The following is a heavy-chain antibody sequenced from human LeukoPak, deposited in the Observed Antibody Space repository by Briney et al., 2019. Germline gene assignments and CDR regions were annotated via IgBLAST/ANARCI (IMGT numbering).Heavy chain of an antibody. V-gene: IGHV7-4-1*02. CDR2: IHPSTGNP. CDR3: ARAFQSLGGLSLPDF. D-gene: IGHD3-16*02. Sequence: ASVKVSCKASGYTFTNYAMNWVRQAPGQGLEWMGWIHPSTGNPTYAQGFTGRFVFSLDTSVSTTYLQIRSLKAKDTAVYYCARAFQSLGGLSLPDFWGQGTLVTVSS. CDR1: GYTFTNYA. J-gene: IGHJ4*02.